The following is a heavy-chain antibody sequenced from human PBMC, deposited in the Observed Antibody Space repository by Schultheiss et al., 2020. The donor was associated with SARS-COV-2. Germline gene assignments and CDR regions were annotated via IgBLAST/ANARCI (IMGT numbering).Heavy chain of an antibody. Sequence: SETLSLTCTVSGGSISSGDYYWSWIRQPPGKGLEWIGYIYYSGSTYYNPSLKSRVTISVDTSKNQFSLKLSSVTAADTAVYYCARSHLTTATTGFWFDPWGQGTLVTVSS. CDR3: ARSHLTTATTGFWFDP. D-gene: IGHD4-17*01. CDR1: GGSISSGDYY. J-gene: IGHJ5*02. CDR2: IYYSGST. V-gene: IGHV4-30-4*01.